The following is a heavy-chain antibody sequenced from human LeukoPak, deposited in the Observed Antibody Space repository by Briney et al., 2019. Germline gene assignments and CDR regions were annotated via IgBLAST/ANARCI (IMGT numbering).Heavy chain of an antibody. CDR3: ARDISIFGVVDY. CDR1: GYTFTGYY. Sequence: ASVKVSCKASGYTFTGYYMHWVRQAPGQGLEWMGWINPNSGGTNYAQKFQGRVTMTRDTSISTAYMELSRLRSDDTAVYYCARDISIFGVVDYWGQGTLVTVSS. J-gene: IGHJ4*02. CDR2: INPNSGGT. D-gene: IGHD3-3*02. V-gene: IGHV1-2*02.